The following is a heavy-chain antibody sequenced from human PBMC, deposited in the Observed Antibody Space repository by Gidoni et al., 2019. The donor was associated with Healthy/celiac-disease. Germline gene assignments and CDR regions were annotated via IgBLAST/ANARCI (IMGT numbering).Heavy chain of an antibody. V-gene: IGHV3-23*01. CDR3: AKDGGLGFYYYGMDG. Sequence: EVPLLESVGGLLQPGGSLRLSCADSGFTLSSYAMSWVRQAPGKGLEWVSAISGRGGSTYYADSVKVRFTIARDNSKNTLYLQMNSLRAEDTAVYYCAKDGGLGFYYYGMDGWAKGPRSPSP. J-gene: IGHJ6*02. CDR1: GFTLSSYA. CDR2: ISGRGGST. D-gene: IGHD3-16*01.